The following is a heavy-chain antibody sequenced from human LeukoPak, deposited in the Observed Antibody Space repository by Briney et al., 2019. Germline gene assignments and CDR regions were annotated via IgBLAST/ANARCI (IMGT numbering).Heavy chain of an antibody. CDR2: ISGSGGST. CDR3: AKTGYSSGWWGDFQH. Sequence: GASLRLSCAASGFTFSSYAMSWVRQAPGKGLEWVSAISGSGGSTYYADSVKGRFTISRDNSKNTLYLQMNSLRAEDTAVYYCAKTGYSSGWWGDFQHWGQGTLVTVSS. CDR1: GFTFSSYA. D-gene: IGHD6-19*01. J-gene: IGHJ1*01. V-gene: IGHV3-23*01.